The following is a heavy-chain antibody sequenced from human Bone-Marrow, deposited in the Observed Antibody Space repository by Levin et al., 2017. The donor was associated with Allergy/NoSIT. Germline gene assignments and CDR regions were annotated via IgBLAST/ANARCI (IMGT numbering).Heavy chain of an antibody. CDR1: GFTFSDYY. CDR3: ARAQYTASWNFFDY. J-gene: IGHJ4*02. D-gene: IGHD2-2*01. CDR2: ISGTSTFT. Sequence: PGESLKISCAASGFTFSDYYMTWVRQAPGQGLEWLSHISGTSTFTFDADSVRGRFTISRDNAKDALYLQMMNLRTDDTAVYYCARAQYTASWNFFDYWGQGTLVTVSP. V-gene: IGHV3-11*05.